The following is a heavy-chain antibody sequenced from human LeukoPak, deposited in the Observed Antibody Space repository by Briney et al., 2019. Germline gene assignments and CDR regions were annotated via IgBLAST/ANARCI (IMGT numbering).Heavy chain of an antibody. Sequence: SGRSLRLSCAASVFTFSSYGMHWVRQAPGKGLEWVAVISYDGSNKYCADSVKGRFTISRDNSKNTLYLQMNSLRAEDTAVYYCAKDSGIAVAGTLRAFDIWGQGTMVTVSS. CDR1: VFTFSSYG. J-gene: IGHJ3*02. D-gene: IGHD6-19*01. V-gene: IGHV3-30*18. CDR2: ISYDGSNK. CDR3: AKDSGIAVAGTLRAFDI.